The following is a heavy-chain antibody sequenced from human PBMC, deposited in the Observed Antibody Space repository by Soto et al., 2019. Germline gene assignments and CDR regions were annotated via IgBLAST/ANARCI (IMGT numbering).Heavy chain of an antibody. CDR1: GFTFSDYY. J-gene: IGHJ6*02. CDR3: ARVPYYDSSGYYYYYYGMDV. CDR2: IRSSGSTI. D-gene: IGHD3-22*01. Sequence: QVQLVESGGGLVKPGGSLRLSCIGSGFTFSDYYMSWNRLTPGKGLEWVSYIRSSGSTIYYADSVKGRFTMSRDNAKNSLYLQMNSLRAEETAVYYCARVPYYDSSGYYYYYYGMDVWGQGTTVTVSS. V-gene: IGHV3-11*01.